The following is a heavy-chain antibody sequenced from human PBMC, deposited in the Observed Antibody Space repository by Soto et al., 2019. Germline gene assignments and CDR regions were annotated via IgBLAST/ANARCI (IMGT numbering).Heavy chain of an antibody. CDR1: GGSISSSNW. D-gene: IGHD3-10*01. V-gene: IGHV4-4*02. CDR2: IYHSGST. CDR3: ARDQLWFGDFNTWGMDV. Sequence: QVQLQELGPGLVKPSGTLSLTCAVSGGSISSSNWWSWVRQPPGKGLEWIGEIYHSGSTNYNPSLKSRVTISVDKSKNQFSLKLRSVAAADTAVYYCARDQLWFGDFNTWGMDVWGQGTTVTVSS. J-gene: IGHJ6*02.